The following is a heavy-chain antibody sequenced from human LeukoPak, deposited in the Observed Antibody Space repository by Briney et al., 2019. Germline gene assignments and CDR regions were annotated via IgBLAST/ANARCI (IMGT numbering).Heavy chain of an antibody. CDR2: SGSGGDT. D-gene: IGHD4/OR15-4a*01. V-gene: IGHV3-23*01. CDR3: AKARGATYGTYYFDY. CDR1: GFTFSSYA. J-gene: IGHJ4*02. Sequence: GGSLRLSCAASGFTFSSYAMNWIRQAPGKGLEWVSISGSGGDTYYADSVKGRFTISRDNSKNTLYLQMNSLRAEDTAVYYCAKARGATYGTYYFDYWGQGTLVTVSS.